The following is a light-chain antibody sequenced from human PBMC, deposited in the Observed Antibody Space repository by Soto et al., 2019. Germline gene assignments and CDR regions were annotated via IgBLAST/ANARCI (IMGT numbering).Light chain of an antibody. V-gene: IGKV1-39*01. CDR2: AAS. CDR1: QSINNY. Sequence: DIQMTQSPSSLSASVGDRVTITCRASQSINNYLNWYQQKPAKAPNLLIYAASTLQSGVPPRFSGSGSGTDFTLSNSSVAPDILATYYCQQSSTTPITFGQGTRLEIK. J-gene: IGKJ5*01. CDR3: QQSSTTPIT.